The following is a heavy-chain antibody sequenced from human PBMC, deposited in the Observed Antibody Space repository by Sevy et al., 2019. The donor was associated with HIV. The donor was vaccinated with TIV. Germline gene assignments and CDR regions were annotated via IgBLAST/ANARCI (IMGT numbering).Heavy chain of an antibody. Sequence: GGSLRLSCAASRFTFSSYGMHWVRQAPGKGLEWMAVISYDGSNKYADSVKGRFTISRDNSKNTLYLQMNSLRPEDTAVYLDAKAQDGSGYSAYGMDVWGQGTTVTVSS. J-gene: IGHJ6*02. V-gene: IGHV3-30*18. CDR2: ISYDGSNK. D-gene: IGHD3-22*01. CDR3: AKAQDGSGYSAYGMDV. CDR1: RFTFSSYG.